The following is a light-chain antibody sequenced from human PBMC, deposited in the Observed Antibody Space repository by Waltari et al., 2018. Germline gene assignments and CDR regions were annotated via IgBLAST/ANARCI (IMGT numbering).Light chain of an antibody. CDR1: QSISIY. CDR2: AAS. Sequence: DIQMTQSPSSLSASVGDSVTITCRASQSISIYLNWYQQKPGKAPNLLIYAASSLQSGVPSRFSGSGSGTHFTLTISSLQPEDFATYYCQQGEASPYTFGQGTKLEIK. J-gene: IGKJ2*01. V-gene: IGKV1-39*01. CDR3: QQGEASPYT.